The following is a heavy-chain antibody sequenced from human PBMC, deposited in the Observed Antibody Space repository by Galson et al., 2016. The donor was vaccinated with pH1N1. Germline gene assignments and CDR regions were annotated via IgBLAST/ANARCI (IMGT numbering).Heavy chain of an antibody. J-gene: IGHJ4*02. CDR1: GFTFKHYA. CDR2: ITGGGEST. Sequence: SLRLSCAGSGFTFKHYAMSWVRQAPGKGLEWVSTITGGGESTYHADSVKGRFSISRDNSKNTLYLQMSSLRAEDTAIYYCGRRGGSSAYHWGQGTLVTVSS. D-gene: IGHD3-22*01. V-gene: IGHV3-23*01. CDR3: GRRGGSSAYH.